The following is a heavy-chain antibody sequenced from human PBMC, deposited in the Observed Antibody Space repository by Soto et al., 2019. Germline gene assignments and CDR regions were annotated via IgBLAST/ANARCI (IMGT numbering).Heavy chain of an antibody. Sequence: GGSLRLSCAASGFSFSLYWMHWVRQAPGKGLVWVSRINGDGSDTSYGDSVKGRFTTSRDNAKNTLYLHMNSLGAEDTAVYYCARDFGEVGATAVYDIWGQGTMVTVSS. V-gene: IGHV3-74*01. CDR1: GFSFSLYW. J-gene: IGHJ3*02. CDR2: INGDGSDT. CDR3: ARDFGEVGATAVYDI. D-gene: IGHD1-26*01.